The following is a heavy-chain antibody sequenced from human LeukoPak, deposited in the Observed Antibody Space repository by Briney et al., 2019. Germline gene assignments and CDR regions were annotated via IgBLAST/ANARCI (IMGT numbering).Heavy chain of an antibody. D-gene: IGHD3-22*01. J-gene: IGHJ4*02. CDR1: GGTFSSYA. Sequence: SVKVSCKASGGTFSSYAISWVRQASGQGLEWMGRIIPILGIANYAQKFQGRVTITADKSTSTAYMELSSLRSEDTAVYYCARGYDSSGYYSFDYWGQGTLVTVSS. CDR3: ARGYDSSGYYSFDY. V-gene: IGHV1-69*04. CDR2: IIPILGIA.